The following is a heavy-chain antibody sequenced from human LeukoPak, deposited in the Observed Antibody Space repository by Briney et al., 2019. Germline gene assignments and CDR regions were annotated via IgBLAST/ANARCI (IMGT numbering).Heavy chain of an antibody. V-gene: IGHV1-69*13. Sequence: ASVKVSCKASGGTFSSYAISWVRQAPGQGLEWMGGIIPIFGTANYAQKFQGRVTITADESTSTAYMELSSLRSEDTAVYYCARAPAAAGPIVNWFDPWGQGTLVTVSS. D-gene: IGHD6-13*01. CDR3: ARAPAAAGPIVNWFDP. CDR2: IIPIFGTA. CDR1: GGTFSSYA. J-gene: IGHJ5*02.